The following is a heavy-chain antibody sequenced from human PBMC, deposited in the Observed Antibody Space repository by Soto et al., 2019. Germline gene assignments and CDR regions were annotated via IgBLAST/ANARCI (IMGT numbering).Heavy chain of an antibody. J-gene: IGHJ4*02. CDR1: GYTFTSYA. CDR2: INAGNGNT. D-gene: IGHD3-10*01. CDR3: ARGEDVLLFDY. Sequence: VASVKVSCKASGYTFTSYAMHWVRQAPGQRLEWMGWINAGNGNTKYSQKFQGRVTMTTDTSTSTAYMELRSLRSDDTAVYYCARGEDVLLFDYWGQGTLVTVSS. V-gene: IGHV1-3*01.